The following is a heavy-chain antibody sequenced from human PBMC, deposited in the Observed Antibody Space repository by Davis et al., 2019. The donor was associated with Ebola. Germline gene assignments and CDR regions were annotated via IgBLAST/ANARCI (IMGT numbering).Heavy chain of an antibody. CDR3: AASAGTVGKFDF. D-gene: IGHD1-14*01. Sequence: SVLVSCNASAFTFSGSAVQWVRQPRVQHLEWLGGIVVGSGNTNYAQKFRERLTMTRDLSTSTAYMELSSLRFEDTAVYYCAASAGTVGKFDFWGQGTLVTVSS. CDR1: AFTFSGSA. CDR2: IVVGSGNT. J-gene: IGHJ4*02. V-gene: IGHV1-58*01.